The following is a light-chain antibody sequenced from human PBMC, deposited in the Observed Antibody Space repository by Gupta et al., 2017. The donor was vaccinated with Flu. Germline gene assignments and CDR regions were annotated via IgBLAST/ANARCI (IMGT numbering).Light chain of an antibody. J-gene: IGKJ4*01. Sequence: EVVLTQSPATLSLSPGERATLSCRASQSFYNLLAWYQQKPGQAPRLLIYDASNRATGIPARFSGSGSGTDFTLTISSLEPEDFAVYYCQQRGNWPLTFGGGTKVEIK. CDR1: QSFYNL. CDR3: QQRGNWPLT. CDR2: DAS. V-gene: IGKV3-11*01.